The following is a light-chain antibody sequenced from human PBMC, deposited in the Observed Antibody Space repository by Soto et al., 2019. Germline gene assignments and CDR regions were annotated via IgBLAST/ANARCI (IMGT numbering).Light chain of an antibody. CDR1: SSDVGSYNH. Sequence: QSALTQPASVSGSPGQSIAISCTGTSSDVGSYNHVSWYQQYPGKAPKLMIYEVTNRPSGVSNRFSGSKSGSAASLTISGLQAEDEAEYYCTSYSSSSTFYVFGTGTKVTVL. J-gene: IGLJ1*01. CDR2: EVT. V-gene: IGLV2-14*01. CDR3: TSYSSSSTFYV.